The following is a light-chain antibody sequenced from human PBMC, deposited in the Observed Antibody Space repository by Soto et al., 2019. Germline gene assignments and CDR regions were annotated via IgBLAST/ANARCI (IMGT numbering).Light chain of an antibody. Sequence: IQMTQSPSTLSASVGDRVTITCRASQSIRTCLAWYQQKPGKAPKLLIYDVSNLETGVPSRFSGSGSETHFTLTINSLQPEDIATYYCQQYANYDITFGQGTRLEIK. J-gene: IGKJ5*01. V-gene: IGKV1-5*01. CDR2: DVS. CDR1: QSIRTC. CDR3: QQYANYDIT.